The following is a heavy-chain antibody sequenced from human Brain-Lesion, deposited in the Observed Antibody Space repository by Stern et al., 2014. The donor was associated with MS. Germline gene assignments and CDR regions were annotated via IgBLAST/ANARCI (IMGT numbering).Heavy chain of an antibody. D-gene: IGHD1-26*01. V-gene: IGHV1-24*01. CDR3: ATLSPGAGGNYCRHFDY. CDR2: FDPEDGET. J-gene: IGHJ4*02. CDR1: GYTLTELS. Sequence: QVQLVQSGAEVKKPGASVKVSCTVSGYTLTELSMHWVRQAPRKGLEWMGGFDPEDGETIYAQMFQGRVTMTADTSTDTAYMELSSLRSEDTDVYYCATLSPGAGGNYCRHFDYWGQGTLVTVSS.